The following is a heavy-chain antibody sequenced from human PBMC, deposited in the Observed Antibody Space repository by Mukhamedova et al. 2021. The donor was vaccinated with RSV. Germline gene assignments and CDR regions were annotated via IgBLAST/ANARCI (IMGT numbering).Heavy chain of an antibody. CDR2: GGSNK. CDR3: ARGGGDYDSSGYYPGY. Sequence: GGSNKYYADSVKGRFTISRDNSKNTLYLQMNSLRAEDTAVYYCARGGGDYDSSGYYPGYWGQGTLVNVSS. J-gene: IGHJ4*02. D-gene: IGHD3-22*01. V-gene: IGHV3-33*01.